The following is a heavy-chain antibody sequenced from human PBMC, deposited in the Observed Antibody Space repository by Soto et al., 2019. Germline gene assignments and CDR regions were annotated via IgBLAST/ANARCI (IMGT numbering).Heavy chain of an antibody. V-gene: IGHV1-2*02. CDR2: IDPDRGET. CDR3: ARGPLE. J-gene: IGHJ4*01. Sequence: ASVPVSFMASGYIFPGYYLNWVRQAPGRGLEWVGRIDPDRGETDSSEKYYGRLTLTRDTAIDTAYMEMTRLTRDDAAIYYCARGPLEWGQGTLVTVSS. CDR1: GYIFPGYY.